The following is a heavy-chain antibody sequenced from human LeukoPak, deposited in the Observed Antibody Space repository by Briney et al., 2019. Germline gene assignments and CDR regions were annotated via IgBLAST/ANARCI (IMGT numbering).Heavy chain of an antibody. V-gene: IGHV3-23*01. J-gene: IGHJ4*02. D-gene: IGHD3-3*01. CDR1: GFTFSSYT. CDR2: ISGSGGST. Sequence: GGSLRLSCAASGFTFSSYTMNWVRQAPGKGLEWVSAISGSGGSTYYADSVKGRFTISRDNSKNTLYLQMNSLRAEDTAVYYCAKKIFGVASNYFDYWGQGTLVTVSS. CDR3: AKKIFGVASNYFDY.